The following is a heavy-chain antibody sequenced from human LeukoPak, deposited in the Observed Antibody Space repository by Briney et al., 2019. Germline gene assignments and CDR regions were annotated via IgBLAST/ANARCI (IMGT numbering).Heavy chain of an antibody. CDR3: AELGIAMIGGV. J-gene: IGHJ6*04. CDR2: IGTGDNK. CDR1: GFTFSSYE. V-gene: IGHV3-48*03. Sequence: GGSLRLSCEASGFTFSSYEMNWVRQAPGKGLEWVSYIGTGDNKHYADSLKGRFTTSRDDAKNSLYLQMNSLKADDTAVYYCAELGIAMIGGVWGKGTTVTISS. D-gene: IGHD3-10*02.